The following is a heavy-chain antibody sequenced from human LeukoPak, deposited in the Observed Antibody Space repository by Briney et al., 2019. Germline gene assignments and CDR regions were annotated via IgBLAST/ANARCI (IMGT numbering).Heavy chain of an antibody. CDR1: GGSFSGYY. V-gene: IGHV4-34*01. J-gene: IGHJ4*02. CDR2: INHSGST. CDR3: ARVRAAGKTTIVDY. D-gene: IGHD6-13*01. Sequence: SETLSLTCAVYGGSFSGYYWSWLRQPPGKGLEWLGEINHSGSTNYNPSLKSRVTISVDTSKNQFSLKLSAVTAADTAVYYCARVRAAGKTTIVDYWGQGTLVTVSS.